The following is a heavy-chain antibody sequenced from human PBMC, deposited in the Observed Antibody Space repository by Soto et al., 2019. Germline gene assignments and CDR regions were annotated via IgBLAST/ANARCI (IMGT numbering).Heavy chain of an antibody. CDR1: GGSISSGDYY. CDR3: ARQNIVLVPAAITFRDYYYGMDV. V-gene: IGHV4-30-4*01. J-gene: IGHJ6*02. CDR2: IYYSGST. D-gene: IGHD2-2*01. Sequence: SETLSLTGTVSGGSISSGDYYWSWIRQPPGKGLEWIWYIYYSGSTYYNPSLKSRVTISVDTSKNQFSLKLSSVTAADTAVYYCARQNIVLVPAAITFRDYYYGMDVWGQGTTVTVSS.